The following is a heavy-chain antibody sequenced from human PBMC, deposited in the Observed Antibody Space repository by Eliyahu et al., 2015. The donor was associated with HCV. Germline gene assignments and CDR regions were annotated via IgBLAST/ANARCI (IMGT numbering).Heavy chain of an antibody. CDR1: GGXFSAYY. CDR3: ASGVLRFLEWQEDS. D-gene: IGHD3-3*01. J-gene: IGHJ4*02. CDR2: INHSGST. Sequence: QVQLQQWGAGLLKPAETLSPTCAVYGGXFSAYYWNWVRQSPGKGLWWIGEINHSGSTNYNPFLKSRVTISIDTSRKQFSLRLSSVTAADTAIYYCASGVLRFLEWQEDSWGQGTLVTVSS. V-gene: IGHV4-34*01.